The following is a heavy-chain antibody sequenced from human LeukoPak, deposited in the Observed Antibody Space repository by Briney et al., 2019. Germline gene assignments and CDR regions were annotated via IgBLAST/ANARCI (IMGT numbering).Heavy chain of an antibody. Sequence: PSETLSLTCAVYGGSFSGYYWSWIRQPPGKGLEWIGEINHSGSTNYNPSLKSRVTISVDTSKNQFSLKLSSVTAADTAVYYYARGRRSSSPGYSSSWYRDWGQGTLVTVSS. D-gene: IGHD6-13*01. CDR2: INHSGST. CDR1: GGSFSGYY. V-gene: IGHV4-34*01. CDR3: ARGRRSSSPGYSSSWYRD. J-gene: IGHJ4*02.